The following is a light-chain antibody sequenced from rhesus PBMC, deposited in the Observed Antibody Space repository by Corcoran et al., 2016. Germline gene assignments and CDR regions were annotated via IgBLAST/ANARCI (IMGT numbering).Light chain of an antibody. CDR3: QHGYGTPFT. CDR2: KAT. V-gene: IGKV1-25*01. CDR1: QGIRNK. Sequence: DIQMTQSPSSLSEYVGDRVTITCQASQGIRNKLAWYQQKPGKVPTLLIYKATTLQSGVPSRCSGTGSSTDFTLTISSLQPEDFATYYCQHGYGTPFTFGHGTKLDIK. J-gene: IGKJ3*01.